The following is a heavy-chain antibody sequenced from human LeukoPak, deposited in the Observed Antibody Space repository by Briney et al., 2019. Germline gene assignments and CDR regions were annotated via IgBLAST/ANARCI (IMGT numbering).Heavy chain of an antibody. CDR2: IYDSGST. CDR3: AAVGSSSSFDY. Sequence: SETLSLTCTVSGGSIRSSYYYWGWIRQPPGKGLEWIGSIYDSGSTYYNPSLKSRVTISVDTSKNQFSLKLNSVTAADTAVYYCAAVGSSSSFDYWGLGTLVTVSS. D-gene: IGHD6-13*01. V-gene: IGHV4-39*01. J-gene: IGHJ4*02. CDR1: GGSIRSSYYY.